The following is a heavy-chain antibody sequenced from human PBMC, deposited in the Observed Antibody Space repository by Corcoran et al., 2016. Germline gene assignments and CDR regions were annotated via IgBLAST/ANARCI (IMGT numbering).Heavy chain of an antibody. CDR3: TMSQAVAVSSYYYVMDV. V-gene: IGHV3-49*03. J-gene: IGHJ6*02. CDR2: IRSKAYGGTT. Sequence: EVQLVESGGGLVQPGRSLRLSCTASGFTFGDYAMSWFRQAPGQGLEWVGFIRSKAYGGTTDYAASVKGRFTIARDDSKSSAYRQMNSLKTEDTAVYYCTMSQAVAVSSYYYVMDVWGQGTTVTVSS. D-gene: IGHD6-19*01. CDR1: GFTFGDYA.